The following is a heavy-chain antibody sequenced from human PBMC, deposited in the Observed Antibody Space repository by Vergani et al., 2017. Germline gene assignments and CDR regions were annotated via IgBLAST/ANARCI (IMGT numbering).Heavy chain of an antibody. Sequence: QVQLVQSGAEVKKPGASVKVSCKASGGTFSSYAISWVRQAPGHGLEWMGGIIPIFGTANYAPKFQGRVTITADESTSTAYMELSSLRSEDTAVYYCARNHEVLLWFGDQGLSWFDPWGQGTLVTVSS. CDR1: GGTFSSYA. J-gene: IGHJ5*02. CDR2: IIPIFGTA. V-gene: IGHV1-69*01. CDR3: ARNHEVLLWFGDQGLSWFDP. D-gene: IGHD3-10*01.